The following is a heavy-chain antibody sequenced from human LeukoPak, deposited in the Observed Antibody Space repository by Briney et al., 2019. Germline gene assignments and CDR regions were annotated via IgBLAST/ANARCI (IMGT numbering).Heavy chain of an antibody. V-gene: IGHV5-10-1*01. CDR1: GYSFTSYW. J-gene: IGHJ2*01. D-gene: IGHD2-21*01. CDR2: IDPSDSYT. Sequence: GEALGISCKGSGYSFTSYWISWVRPMPGKGVEWMGRIDPSDSYTNYSSSFQGHVTISADKSISTAYLQWSSLKASDTAMYYCARTVVGRLSWYFDLWGRGTPVTVSS. CDR3: ARTVVGRLSWYFDL.